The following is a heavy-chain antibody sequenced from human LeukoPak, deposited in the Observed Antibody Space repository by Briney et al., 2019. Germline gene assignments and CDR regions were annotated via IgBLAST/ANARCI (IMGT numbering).Heavy chain of an antibody. V-gene: IGHV4-59*01. J-gene: IGHJ4*02. CDR2: IYYTGST. D-gene: IGHD2-15*01. Sequence: PSETLSLTCTVSGGSISSYYWSWIRQPPGKGREWIRYIYYTGSTNYNPSLKSRVTISVDTSKSQFSLKLTSVTAADTAMYYCAACTGGTCYHLKFDYWGQGTLVTVSS. CDR3: AACTGGTCYHLKFDY. CDR1: GGSISSYY.